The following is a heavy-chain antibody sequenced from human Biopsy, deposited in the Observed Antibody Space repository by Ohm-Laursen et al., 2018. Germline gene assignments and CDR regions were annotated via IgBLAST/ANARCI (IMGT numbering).Heavy chain of an antibody. CDR3: ARATNSTGWPYYYFYGMDV. V-gene: IGHV4-59*01. D-gene: IGHD2/OR15-2a*01. Sequence: GTLSLTCTVSGGSISSDYWSWIRQTPGQGLEWIGYIYYSGSTNYNPSLKSRVTISVDTSKNKFSLRLNSVTAADTAVYYCARATNSTGWPYYYFYGMDVWGQGTTVTVSS. J-gene: IGHJ6*02. CDR2: IYYSGST. CDR1: GGSISSDY.